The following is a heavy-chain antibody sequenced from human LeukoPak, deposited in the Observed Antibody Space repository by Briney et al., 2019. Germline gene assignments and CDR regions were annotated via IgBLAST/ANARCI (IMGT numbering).Heavy chain of an antibody. CDR2: IYHSGST. V-gene: IGHV4-38-2*02. CDR3: ARDGGGRIAVAGLWYD. Sequence: SETLSLTCTVSSYSISSGDYWGWIRQPPGKGLEWIGSIYHSGSTYYNPSLESRISISVDTSKNQFSLKLNSVIAADTAVYYCARDGGGRIAVAGLWYDWGQGTLVTVSS. CDR1: SYSISSGDY. D-gene: IGHD6-19*01. J-gene: IGHJ4*02.